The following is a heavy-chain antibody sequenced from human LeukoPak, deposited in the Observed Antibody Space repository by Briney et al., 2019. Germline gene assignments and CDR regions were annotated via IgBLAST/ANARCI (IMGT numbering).Heavy chain of an antibody. CDR2: INPNSGGT. V-gene: IGHV1-2*02. Sequence: GASVKVSCKASGYTFTGYYMHWVRQAPGQGLEWMGWINPNSGGTNYAQKFQGRVTMTRDTSISTAYMELSRLRSDDTAVYYCAREGVTTTGNYYYMDVWGKGTTVTISS. CDR1: GYTFTGYY. D-gene: IGHD4-17*01. J-gene: IGHJ6*03. CDR3: AREGVTTTGNYYYMDV.